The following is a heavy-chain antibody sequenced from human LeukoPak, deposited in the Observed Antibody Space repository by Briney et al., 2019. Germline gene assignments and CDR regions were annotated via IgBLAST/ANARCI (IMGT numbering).Heavy chain of an antibody. D-gene: IGHD5-12*01. CDR1: GGSFSGYY. Sequence: SETLSLTCAVYGGSFSGYYWSWIRQPPGKGLEWIGEISHSGSTNYNPSLKSRVTISVDTSKNQFSLKLSSVTAADTAVYYCAQSVDRLAFDIWGQGTMVTVSS. CDR3: AQSVDRLAFDI. V-gene: IGHV4-34*01. J-gene: IGHJ3*02. CDR2: ISHSGST.